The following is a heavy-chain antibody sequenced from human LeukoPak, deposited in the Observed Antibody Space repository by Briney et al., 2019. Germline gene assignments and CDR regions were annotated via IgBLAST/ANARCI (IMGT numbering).Heavy chain of an antibody. D-gene: IGHD3-10*01. Sequence: GGSLRLSCVASGFTFSRYWMSWVRQAPGKGLEWVANIKQDGGQKHYVDSVRGRFIISRDNAKNSLHLQMNSLRAEDTAVYYCARFAKGYGSGDIDYWGQGTLVTVSS. CDR2: IKQDGGQK. J-gene: IGHJ4*02. V-gene: IGHV3-7*01. CDR1: GFTFSRYW. CDR3: ARFAKGYGSGDIDY.